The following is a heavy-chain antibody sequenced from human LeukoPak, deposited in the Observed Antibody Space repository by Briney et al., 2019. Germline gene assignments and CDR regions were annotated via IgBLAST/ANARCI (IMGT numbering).Heavy chain of an antibody. J-gene: IGHJ4*02. Sequence: GGSLGLSCATSGFTFSSYAMSWVRQAPGKGLEWVSAISGSGGSTYYADSVKGRFTISGDNSKNTLYLQMNSLRAEDTAVYYCAKVYSGWYYDYWGQGTLVTVSS. CDR2: ISGSGGST. D-gene: IGHD6-19*01. V-gene: IGHV3-23*01. CDR3: AKVYSGWYYDY. CDR1: GFTFSSYA.